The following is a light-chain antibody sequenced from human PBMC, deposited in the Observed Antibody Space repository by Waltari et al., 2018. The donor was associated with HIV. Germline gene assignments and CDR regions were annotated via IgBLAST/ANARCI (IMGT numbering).Light chain of an antibody. CDR2: NVY. CDR1: YSHIGSYAL. J-gene: IGLJ3*02. CDR3: LSYTGDEIGV. Sequence: QPALTQPASVSGSPGQSITITCTGSYSHIGSYALVSWYQQDPGKCPKLLIDNVYKRPSGVSHRFSGSKSGTTASLTISGLQAEDEAHYYCLSYTGDEIGVFGGGTKVTVL. V-gene: IGLV2-23*02.